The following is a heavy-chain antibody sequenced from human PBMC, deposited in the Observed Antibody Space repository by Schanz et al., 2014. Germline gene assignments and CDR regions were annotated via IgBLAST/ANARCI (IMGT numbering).Heavy chain of an antibody. CDR1: GATFNSYA. CDR3: ARDNLVSSSWYNYYGMDV. CDR2: INTYSGNT. D-gene: IGHD6-13*01. Sequence: QVRLVQSGAEVKKPGSSVKVSCKSSGATFNSYAFGWVRQAPGQGLEWMGWINTYSGNTYYAQKLQGRVTMTTDTSTSTAYMELRSLRSDDTAVYYCARDNLVSSSWYNYYGMDVWGQGTTVTVSS. V-gene: IGHV1-18*01. J-gene: IGHJ6*02.